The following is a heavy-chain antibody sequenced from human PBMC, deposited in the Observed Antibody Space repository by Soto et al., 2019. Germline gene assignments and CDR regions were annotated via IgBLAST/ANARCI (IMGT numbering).Heavy chain of an antibody. Sequence: QVQLQESGPGLVKPSQTLFLTCTVSGGSISSGGYYWTWIRQHPGKGLEWIGYIYYSGNTYYNPSLKSRVTRSGDTSKNQFSRKLSSVTAADTAVYYCARDGSWFGELWGAFDFWGQGTMVTVSS. CDR1: GGSISSGGYY. CDR2: IYYSGNT. V-gene: IGHV4-31*03. J-gene: IGHJ3*01. CDR3: ARDGSWFGELWGAFDF. D-gene: IGHD3-10*01.